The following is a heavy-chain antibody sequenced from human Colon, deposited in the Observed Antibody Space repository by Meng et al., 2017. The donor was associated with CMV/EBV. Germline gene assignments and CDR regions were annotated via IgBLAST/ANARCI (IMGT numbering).Heavy chain of an antibody. CDR2: IKKDGSEQ. CDR3: TRGSEDHDGFDI. CDR1: ELTFSRFW. V-gene: IGHV3-7*01. J-gene: IGHJ3*02. Sequence: GGSLSPSGAASELTFSRFWMSWVRQAPGKGLEWVANIKKDGSEQYYVDSVKGRFTISRDNAKNSLYLQMNSLRAEDTAVYYCTRGSEDHDGFDIWGHGTMVTVSS.